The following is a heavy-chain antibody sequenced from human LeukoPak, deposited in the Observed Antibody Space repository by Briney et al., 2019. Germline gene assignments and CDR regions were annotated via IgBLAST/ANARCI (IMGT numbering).Heavy chain of an antibody. CDR3: ARALLTYYYGSGSYGGYFDY. D-gene: IGHD3-10*01. CDR1: GFTFSDYY. CDR2: ISSSGSTI. V-gene: IGHV3-11*01. Sequence: GGSLRPSCAASGFTFSDYYMSWIRQAPGKGLEWVSYISSSGSTIYYADSVKGRFTISRDNAKNSLYLQMNSLRAEDTAVYYCARALLTYYYGSGSYGGYFDYWGQGTLVTVSS. J-gene: IGHJ4*02.